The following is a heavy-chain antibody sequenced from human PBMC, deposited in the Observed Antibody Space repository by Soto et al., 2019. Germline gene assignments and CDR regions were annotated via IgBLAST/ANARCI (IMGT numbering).Heavy chain of an antibody. J-gene: IGHJ4*02. Sequence: SETLSVTCTVSGISVSTSDYYWGWVRQPPGKGLDWIGNIYYSGSTFYNPSLRSRVTLSVDTSKNQFSLRLNSVTAADTAVYFCAGFVVPSSRYSDFDYWGQGTLVTVSS. CDR3: AGFVVPSSRYSDFDY. D-gene: IGHD5-18*01. V-gene: IGHV4-39*01. CDR1: GISVSTSDYY. CDR2: IYYSGST.